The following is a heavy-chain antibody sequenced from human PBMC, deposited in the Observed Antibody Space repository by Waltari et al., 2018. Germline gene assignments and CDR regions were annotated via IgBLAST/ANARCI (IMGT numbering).Heavy chain of an antibody. V-gene: IGHV3-7*01. CDR1: GFTFSSSW. D-gene: IGHD1-7*01. CDR3: ARHWNWAWDY. CDR2: TNEDGTAK. J-gene: IGHJ4*02. Sequence: EVQLVESGGGLVQPAGSLRLSCVASGFTFSSSWMSWVRQAPGKGMEWVANTNEDGTAKHYVDSVKGRFTISRDNAKNSLYLQMSDLRAEDTAVYYCARHWNWAWDYWGQGTLVTVSS.